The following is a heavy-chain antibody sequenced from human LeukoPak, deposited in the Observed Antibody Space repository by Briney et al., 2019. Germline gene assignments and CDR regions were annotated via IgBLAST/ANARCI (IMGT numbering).Heavy chain of an antibody. J-gene: IGHJ4*02. CDR3: ARVGRGERVFDY. CDR2: IIPIFGTA. D-gene: IGHD1-1*01. Sequence: SVKVSCKASGGTFSSYAISWVRQAPGQGLEWMGGIIPIFGTANYAQKFQGRVTITTDESTSTAYMELSSLRSEDTAVYYCARVGRGERVFDYWGQGTLVTVSS. CDR1: GGTFSSYA. V-gene: IGHV1-69*05.